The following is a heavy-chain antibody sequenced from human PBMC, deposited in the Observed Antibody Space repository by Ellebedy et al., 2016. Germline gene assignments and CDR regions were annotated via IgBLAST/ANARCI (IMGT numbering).Heavy chain of an antibody. Sequence: GGSLRLXXAASGFTFSSYWMSWVRQAPGKGLEWVSYISPTSGSTIYYADSVKGRFTISRDNAKNSLYLQMNSLRAEDTAVYYCARGVGGTSLNWFDPWGQGTLVTVSS. D-gene: IGHD3-16*01. CDR2: ISPTSGSTI. J-gene: IGHJ5*02. V-gene: IGHV3-48*04. CDR1: GFTFSSYW. CDR3: ARGVGGTSLNWFDP.